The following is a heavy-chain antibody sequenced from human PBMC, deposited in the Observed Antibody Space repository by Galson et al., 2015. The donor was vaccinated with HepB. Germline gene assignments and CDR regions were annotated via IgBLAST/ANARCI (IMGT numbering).Heavy chain of an antibody. V-gene: IGHV1-46*01. CDR1: KYTFTDFY. CDR3: STGGGVFGVITPVGY. Sequence: SVKVSCKASKYTFTDFYIYWVRQAPGQGLEWMGLIIPSDENTTYAQKFQGRVIMTRDTSTNTVYMELSSLRAEDTAVYYCSTGGGVFGVITPVGYWGQGTLVTVSS. J-gene: IGHJ4*02. D-gene: IGHD3-3*01. CDR2: IIPSDENT.